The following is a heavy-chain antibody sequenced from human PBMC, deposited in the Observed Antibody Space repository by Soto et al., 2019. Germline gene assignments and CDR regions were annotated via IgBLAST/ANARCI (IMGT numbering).Heavy chain of an antibody. J-gene: IGHJ4*02. CDR3: ARDGTSAFRGYSFGFDF. V-gene: IGHV1-2*06. D-gene: IGHD5-18*01. Sequence: ASVKVSCKASGYRFTTFYIHWVRQAPGQGLEWMGRMNLDTGGTTYAQKFQGRVTMTRDTSISTAYMEVTNLKSDDTAIYYCARDGTSAFRGYSFGFDFWGQGTLVTVSS. CDR1: GYRFTTFY. CDR2: MNLDTGGT.